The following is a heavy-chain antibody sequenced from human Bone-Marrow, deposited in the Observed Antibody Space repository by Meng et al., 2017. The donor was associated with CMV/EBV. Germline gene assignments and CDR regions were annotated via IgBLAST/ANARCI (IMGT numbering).Heavy chain of an antibody. V-gene: IGHV3-74*01. CDR2: MNSDGSSA. Sequence: GESLKISCAASGFTFSNYWMHWVRQAPGKGLVRVSGMNSDGSSAGYADSVKGRFTSSRDNAKNTLYLQMNSLRAEDTAVYYCARDNKALDSSGWYVHYYYGIDVWGQGTTVTVSS. J-gene: IGHJ6*02. CDR3: ARDNKALDSSGWYVHYYYGIDV. CDR1: GFTFSNYW. D-gene: IGHD6-19*01.